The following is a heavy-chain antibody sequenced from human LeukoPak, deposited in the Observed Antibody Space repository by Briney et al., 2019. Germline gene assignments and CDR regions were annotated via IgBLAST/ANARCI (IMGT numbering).Heavy chain of an antibody. CDR3: ARTEYYDFWSGYGGPNWFDP. D-gene: IGHD3-3*01. Sequence: SETLSLTCTVSGGSISSYYWSWIRQPAGKGLEWIGRIYTSGSTNYNPSLKSRVTMSVDTFKNQFSLKLSSVTAADTAVYYCARTEYYDFWSGYGGPNWFDPWGQGTLVTVSS. CDR1: GGSISSYY. CDR2: IYTSGST. J-gene: IGHJ5*02. V-gene: IGHV4-4*07.